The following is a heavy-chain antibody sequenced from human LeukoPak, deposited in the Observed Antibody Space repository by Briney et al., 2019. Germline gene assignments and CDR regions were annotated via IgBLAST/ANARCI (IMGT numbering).Heavy chain of an antibody. V-gene: IGHV3-30*18. CDR3: AKDVSEVGATTPNWFDP. CDR2: ISYDGSNK. D-gene: IGHD1-26*01. CDR1: GFTFSSYG. J-gene: IGHJ5*02. Sequence: GGSLTLSCAASGFTFSSYGMHWVRQAPGRGLEWVAVISYDGSNKYYADSVKGRFTISRDNSKNTLYLQMNSLRAEDTAVYYCAKDVSEVGATTPNWFDPWGQGTLVTVSS.